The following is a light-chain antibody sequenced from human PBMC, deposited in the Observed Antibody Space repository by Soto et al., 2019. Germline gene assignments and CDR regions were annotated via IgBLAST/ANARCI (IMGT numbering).Light chain of an antibody. J-gene: IGKJ2*01. CDR2: AAS. CDR1: QSISTN. Sequence: DIQMTQSPSSLSASVGDRVTITCRASQSISTNLSWYQQKPGKAPKLLIYAASSLQSGVPSRFSGSGSGTDFTLTISSLQPDDFAIYFCQQSSSTLYTFGQGTNLEIK. CDR3: QQSSSTLYT. V-gene: IGKV1-39*01.